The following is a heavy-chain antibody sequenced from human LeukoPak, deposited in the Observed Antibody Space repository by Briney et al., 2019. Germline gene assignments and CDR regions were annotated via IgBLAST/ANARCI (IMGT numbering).Heavy chain of an antibody. CDR1: GFTFSNYA. Sequence: PGGSLRLSCTASGFTFSNYAMSWVRQAPGKGLEWVSTISGSGGTTYYADSVRGRFAISRDNSRNRLYLQMNSLRAEDTAVYYCAKHLRGYTYATTPMFDSWGQGALVIVSA. D-gene: IGHD5-18*01. CDR3: AKHLRGYTYATTPMFDS. J-gene: IGHJ4*02. V-gene: IGHV3-23*01. CDR2: ISGSGGTT.